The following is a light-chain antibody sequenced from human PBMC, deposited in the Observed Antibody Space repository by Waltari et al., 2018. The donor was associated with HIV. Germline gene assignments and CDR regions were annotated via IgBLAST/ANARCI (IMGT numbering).Light chain of an antibody. CDR2: GKN. CDR3: ASWDDSLNGPV. V-gene: IGLV1-44*01. Sequence: QSVLTQPPSASGTPEQRVTISCSGSTSNIGRNTVSWSQQFPGTAPKVLIYGKNQRPSGVPDRFSVSNSGTSASLAISGLQSEDEADYYCASWDDSLNGPVFGGGTKLTVV. CDR1: TSNIGRNT. J-gene: IGLJ2*01.